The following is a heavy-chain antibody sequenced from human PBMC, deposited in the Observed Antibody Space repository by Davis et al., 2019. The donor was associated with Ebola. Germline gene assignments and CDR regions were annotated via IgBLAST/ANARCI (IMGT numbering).Heavy chain of an antibody. D-gene: IGHD3-3*01. V-gene: IGHV3-15*01. CDR1: GFTFSDYY. CDR2: IKSRTDGGTT. Sequence: GESLKISCAASGFTFSDYYMSWIRQAPGKGLEWVGRIKSRTDGGTTDYGFSVKGRFSISRDDSKSTVYLQMNSLKTEDTAVYYCTSQSRNYDFWSGYRYYLDYWGQGTLVTVSP. CDR3: TSQSRNYDFWSGYRYYLDY. J-gene: IGHJ4*02.